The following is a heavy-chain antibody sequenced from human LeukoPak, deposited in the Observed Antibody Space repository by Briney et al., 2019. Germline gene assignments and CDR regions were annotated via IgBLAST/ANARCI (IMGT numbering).Heavy chain of an antibody. CDR2: ISYDGSNK. V-gene: IGHV3-30*18. D-gene: IGHD3-10*01. Sequence: GGSLRLSCAASGFTFSDYYMSWVRQAPGKGLEWVAVISYDGSNKYYADSVKGRFTISRDNSKNTLYLQMNSLRAEDTAVYYCAKGEHYYGSGSYSPIDYWGQGTLVTVSS. CDR3: AKGEHYYGSGSYSPIDY. J-gene: IGHJ4*02. CDR1: GFTFSDYY.